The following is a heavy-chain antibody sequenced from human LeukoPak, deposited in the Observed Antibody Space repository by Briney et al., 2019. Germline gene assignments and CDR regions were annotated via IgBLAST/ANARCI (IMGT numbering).Heavy chain of an antibody. CDR2: ISSSSSTI. CDR3: ATGGHAYCGGDCYRMDV. J-gene: IGHJ6*03. Sequence: QPGGSLRLSCAGSGFTFSRHSMNWLRQAPGKGLEWVSYISSSSSTISYADSVKGRFTISRDNAKNSLFLQMNSLRAEDTAVYYCATGGHAYCGGDCYRMDVWGKGTTVTVSS. CDR1: GFTFSRHS. V-gene: IGHV3-48*01. D-gene: IGHD2-21*02.